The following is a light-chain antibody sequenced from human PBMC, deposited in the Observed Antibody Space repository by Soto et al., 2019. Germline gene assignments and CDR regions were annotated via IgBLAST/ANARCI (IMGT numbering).Light chain of an antibody. CDR1: RSNIGNNA. V-gene: IGLV1-44*01. CDR3: ATWDDSLNARGV. J-gene: IGLJ3*02. Sequence: QAVVTQTPSASGTPGQTVTISCSGSRSNIGNNAVSWYQQFPGTAPKLLIYNNNQRPSGVPDRFSVSKSGTSASLTISGLQSEDEADYYCATWDDSLNARGVFGGGTKLNVL. CDR2: NNN.